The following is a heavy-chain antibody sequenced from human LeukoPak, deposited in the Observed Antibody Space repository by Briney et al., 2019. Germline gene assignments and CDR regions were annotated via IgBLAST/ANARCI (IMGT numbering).Heavy chain of an antibody. CDR2: IYYSGST. V-gene: IGHV4-59*08. CDR1: GGSISSYY. Sequence: SETLSLTCTVSGGSISSYYWSWIRQPPGKGLEWIGYIYYSGSTNYNPSLKSRVTISVDTSKNQFSLKLSSVTAADTAVYYCARHSKAWDSDYWGQGTLVTVSS. J-gene: IGHJ4*02. CDR3: ARHSKAWDSDY. D-gene: IGHD1-26*01.